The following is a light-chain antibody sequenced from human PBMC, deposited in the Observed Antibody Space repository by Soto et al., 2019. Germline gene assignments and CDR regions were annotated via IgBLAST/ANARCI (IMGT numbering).Light chain of an antibody. CDR2: EVS. J-gene: IGLJ3*02. CDR3: SSFTSSNTWV. V-gene: IGLV2-18*02. CDR1: SSDVGSYNR. Sequence: QSVLTQPPSVSGSPGQSVTISCTGTSSDVGSYNRVSWYQQPPGTAPKLIIYEVSNRPSGVPDRFFGSKSGNTASLTISGLQAEDEADYYCSSFTSSNTWVFGGGTNLTVL.